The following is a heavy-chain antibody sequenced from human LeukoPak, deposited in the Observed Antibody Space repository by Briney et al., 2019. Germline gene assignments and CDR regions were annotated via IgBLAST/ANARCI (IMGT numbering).Heavy chain of an antibody. CDR1: GGSFSGYY. V-gene: IGHV4-34*01. CDR2: INHSGST. J-gene: IGHJ4*02. CDR3: ARHWPPISRIFDY. Sequence: SETLSLTCAVYGGSFSGYYWSWIRQPPGKGLEWIGEINHSGSTNYNPSLKSRVTISVDTSKNQFSLKLSSVTAADTAVYYCARHWPPISRIFDYWGQGTLVTVSS. D-gene: IGHD3-3*02.